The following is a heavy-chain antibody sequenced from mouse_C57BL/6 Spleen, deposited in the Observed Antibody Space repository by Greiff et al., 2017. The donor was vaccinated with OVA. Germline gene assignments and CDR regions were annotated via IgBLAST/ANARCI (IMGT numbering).Heavy chain of an antibody. D-gene: IGHD2-4*01. CDR1: GFTFTDYY. CDR3: KRAEIYYEHGCAIEY. CDR2: IRNKANGYTT. Sequence: EVQGVESGGGLVQPGASLRLSCAASGFTFTDYYMSWVRQPPGKAPEWLALIRNKANGYTTEYTASVQGRFTISRDNSQNILYLQMNTLRSEDSATYYCKRAEIYYEHGCAIEYWGQGTSVTLSS. V-gene: IGHV7-4*01. J-gene: IGHJ4*01.